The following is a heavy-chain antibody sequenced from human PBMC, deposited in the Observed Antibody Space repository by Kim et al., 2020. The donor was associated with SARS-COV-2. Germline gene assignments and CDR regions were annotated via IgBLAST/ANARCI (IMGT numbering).Heavy chain of an antibody. D-gene: IGHD3-10*01. CDR3: AKDRYYYGSGSYSDY. CDR1: GFTFSSYA. J-gene: IGHJ4*02. CDR2: ISGSGGST. V-gene: IGHV3-23*01. Sequence: GGSLRLSCAASGFTFSSYAMSWVRQAPGKGLEWVPAISGSGGSTYYADSVKARFTISRDNSKNTLYLQMNSLRAEDTAVYYCAKDRYYYGSGSYSDYWGQGTLVTVSS.